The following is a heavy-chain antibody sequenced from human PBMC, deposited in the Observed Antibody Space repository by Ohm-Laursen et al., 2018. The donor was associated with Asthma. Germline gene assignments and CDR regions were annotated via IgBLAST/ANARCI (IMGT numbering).Heavy chain of an antibody. CDR1: GYTFTSYG. D-gene: IGHD3-22*01. Sequence: GASVKVSCKASGYTFTSYGINWVRQATGQGLEWMGWMNPNSGNTGYAQKFQGRVTITRNTSISTAYMELSSLRSEDTAVYYCARFYYDSSGYLRIDYWGQGTLVTVSS. CDR2: MNPNSGNT. J-gene: IGHJ4*02. CDR3: ARFYYDSSGYLRIDY. V-gene: IGHV1-8*01.